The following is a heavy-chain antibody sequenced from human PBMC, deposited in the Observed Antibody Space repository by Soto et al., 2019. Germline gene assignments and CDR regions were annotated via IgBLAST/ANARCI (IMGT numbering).Heavy chain of an antibody. V-gene: IGHV3-21*01. CDR3: ARDHVVVVPAAHYYYYGMDV. Sequence: GGSLRLSCAASGFTFSSYSMNWVPQAPGKGLEWVSSISSSSSYIYYADSVKGRFTISRDNAKNSLYLQMNSLRAEDTAVYYCARDHVVVVPAAHYYYYGMDVWGQGTTVTVSS. D-gene: IGHD2-2*01. J-gene: IGHJ6*02. CDR2: ISSSSSYI. CDR1: GFTFSSYS.